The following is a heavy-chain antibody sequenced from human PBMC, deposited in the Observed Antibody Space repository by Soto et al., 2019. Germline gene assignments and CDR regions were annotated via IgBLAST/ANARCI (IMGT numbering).Heavy chain of an antibody. CDR2: ISSDGSNE. J-gene: IGHJ5*02. CDR1: GFTFNNYG. D-gene: IGHD2-21*01. Sequence: QVQLVEYGGGVVQPGRSLRLSCAASGFTFNNYGMHWVRQAPGMGLEWVAVISSDGSNEYYGDSVKGRSTIYRDNSKDTLYLQMNSLRAEDTAVYYCARDREYSGDNWFDPWGQGTLVTVSS. CDR3: ARDREYSGDNWFDP. V-gene: IGHV3-33*01.